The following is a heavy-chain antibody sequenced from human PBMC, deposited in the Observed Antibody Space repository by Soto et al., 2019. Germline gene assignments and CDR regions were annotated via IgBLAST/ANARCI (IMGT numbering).Heavy chain of an antibody. Sequence: EVQLVESGGGLVQPGGSLTLSCAASGFTFSSYEMHWVRQPPGKGLQWISYISADGSGTYYADSVRGRFTISRDNARNSLSLQVNNLRADDTAIYYCVRDRHEPLPADVLRVTKWGQGTQVTVSS. CDR2: ISADGSGT. J-gene: IGHJ4*02. D-gene: IGHD4-4*01. V-gene: IGHV3-48*03. CDR3: VRDRHEPLPADVLRVTK. CDR1: GFTFSSYE.